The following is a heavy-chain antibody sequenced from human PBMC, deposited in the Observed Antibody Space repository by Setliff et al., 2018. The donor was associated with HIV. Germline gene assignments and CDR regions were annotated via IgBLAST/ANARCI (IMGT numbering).Heavy chain of an antibody. Sequence: PSETLSLTCTVSEGYITGYYWTWIRQPPGRGLEWIGYIFYSGTTKFNPSLKSRAAISVDSSNNQFSLKMTSVTAADTAVYFCARVVPREVAPGGFDIWGQGTMVTVSS. V-gene: IGHV4-59*01. CDR1: EGYITGYY. CDR2: IFYSGTT. D-gene: IGHD5-12*01. J-gene: IGHJ3*02. CDR3: ARVVPREVAPGGFDI.